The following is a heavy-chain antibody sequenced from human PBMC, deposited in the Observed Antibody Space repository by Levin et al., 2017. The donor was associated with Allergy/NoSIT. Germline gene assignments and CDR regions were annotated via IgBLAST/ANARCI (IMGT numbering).Heavy chain of an antibody. CDR2: IRSKAYGGTT. Sequence: GGSLRLSCTASGFTFGDYAMSWVRQAPGKGLEWVGFIRSKAYGGTTEYAASVKGRFTISRDDSKSIAYLQMNSLKTEDTAVYYCTRERFVKVGATYGGSFDIWGQGTMVTVSS. V-gene: IGHV3-49*04. D-gene: IGHD1-26*01. J-gene: IGHJ3*02. CDR3: TRERFVKVGATYGGSFDI. CDR1: GFTFGDYA.